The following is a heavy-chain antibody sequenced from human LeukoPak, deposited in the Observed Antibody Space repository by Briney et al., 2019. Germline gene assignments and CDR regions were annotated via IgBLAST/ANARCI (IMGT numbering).Heavy chain of an antibody. CDR2: IIPIFGTA. J-gene: IGHJ6*03. V-gene: IGHV1-69*06. CDR3: ASPTYYYDSSGKYLYYMDV. Sequence: ASVKVSCKASGGTFSSYAISWVRQAPGQGLEWMGGIIPIFGTANYAQKFQGRVTITADKSTSTAYMELSSLRSEDTAVYYCASPTYYYDSSGKYLYYMDVWGKGTTVTVSS. D-gene: IGHD3-22*01. CDR1: GGTFSSYA.